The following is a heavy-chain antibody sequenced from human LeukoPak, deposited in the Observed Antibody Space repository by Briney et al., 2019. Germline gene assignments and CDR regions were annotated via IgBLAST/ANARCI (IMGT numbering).Heavy chain of an antibody. CDR2: FDPEDGET. CDR1: GYTLTELS. Sequence: ASVKVSCKVSGYTLTELSMHWVRQAPGKGLEWMGGFDPEDGETIYAQKFQGRVTMTEDTSTDTAYMELSSLRSEDTAVYYCATLTTVHMVTALDYWGQGTLVTVSS. V-gene: IGHV1-24*01. CDR3: ATLTTVHMVTALDY. D-gene: IGHD2-21*02. J-gene: IGHJ4*02.